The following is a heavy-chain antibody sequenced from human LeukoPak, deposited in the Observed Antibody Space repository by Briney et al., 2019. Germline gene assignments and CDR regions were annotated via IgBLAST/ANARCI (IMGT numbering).Heavy chain of an antibody. CDR1: GDSVSSKSVS. V-gene: IGHV6-1*01. CDR2: TRYRSTWNT. Sequence: SQTLSLTCALSGDSVSSKSVSWSWLRQSPSRGLEYLGRTRYRSTWNTFYSLSVEGRITINADTSRNEVSLRLSSVTPKDTALYYCVRDFNWAFDYWGQGTLVTVSS. D-gene: IGHD3-16*01. J-gene: IGHJ4*02. CDR3: VRDFNWAFDY.